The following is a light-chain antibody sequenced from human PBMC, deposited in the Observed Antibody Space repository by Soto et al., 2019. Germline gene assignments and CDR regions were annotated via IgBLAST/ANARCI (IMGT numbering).Light chain of an antibody. V-gene: IGKV1-5*01. J-gene: IGKJ1*01. Sequence: IPLTQSPSTLSASVGDRVTVTCRASQRIDRYLAWYQQKPGKAPKLLVYDASTLEGGVPSSFSGSGSATEFILTISSLQPDDFATYYCQQYKDGAWTFGQGTMVEIK. CDR2: DAS. CDR3: QQYKDGAWT. CDR1: QRIDRY.